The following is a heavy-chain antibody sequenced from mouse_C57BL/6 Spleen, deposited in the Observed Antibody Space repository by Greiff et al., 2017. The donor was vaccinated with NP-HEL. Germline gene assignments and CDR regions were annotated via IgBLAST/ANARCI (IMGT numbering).Heavy chain of an antibody. CDR1: GYSFTGYY. Sequence: EVQLQQSGPELVKPGASVKISCKASGYSFTGYYMNWVKQSPEKSLEWIGEINPSTGGTTYNQKFKAKATLTVDKSSSTAYMQLKSLTSEDSAVYYCARGDYYGTLYAMDYWGQGTSVTVSS. CDR3: ARGDYYGTLYAMDY. J-gene: IGHJ4*01. D-gene: IGHD1-1*01. CDR2: INPSTGGT. V-gene: IGHV1-42*01.